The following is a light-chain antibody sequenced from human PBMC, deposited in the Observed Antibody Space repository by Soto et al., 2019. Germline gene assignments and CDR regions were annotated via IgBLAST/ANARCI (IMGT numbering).Light chain of an antibody. CDR2: AAS. V-gene: IGKV1-39*01. CDR3: QQSYTTPPS. CDR1: QTISIY. Sequence: DIQMTQSPSSLSASIGDRVTITCRASQTISIYLNWYQQKPGKAPNLLIYAASGLQTGVPSRFSGSGSGTDFSLTIISLQPEDFASYYCQQSYTTPPSFGQGTILEIE. J-gene: IGKJ2*01.